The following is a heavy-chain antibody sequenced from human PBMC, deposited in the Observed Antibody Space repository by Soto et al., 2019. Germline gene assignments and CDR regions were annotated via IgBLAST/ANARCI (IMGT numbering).Heavy chain of an antibody. CDR1: GGSISSYY. CDR2: IYYRGST. V-gene: IGHV4-59*01. J-gene: IGHJ4*02. CDR3: AGDFPGRDY. Sequence: QVQLQESGPGLVKPSETLSLTCTVSGGSISSYYWSWIRQPPGKGLEWIAYIYYRGSTNYHPSLKSRVTISVDTSKNQFSLKLSSVTAADTAVYYCAGDFPGRDYWGQGTLVTVSS.